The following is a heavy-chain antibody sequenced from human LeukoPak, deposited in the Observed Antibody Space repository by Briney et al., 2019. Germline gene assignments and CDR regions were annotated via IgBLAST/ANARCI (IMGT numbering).Heavy chain of an antibody. D-gene: IGHD3-10*01. V-gene: IGHV3-74*01. CDR1: GFTFRNYW. J-gene: IGHJ3*02. CDR2: INRDGSIT. CDR3: ACEGGTHYYSSGSYAFDI. Sequence: PGGSLRLSCAASGFTFRNYWMHWVRQAPGEGLVWVSRINRDGSITNYADSVKGRFTISRDNVKNTLYLQMNSLRAEDTAVYHCACEGGTHYYSSGSYAFDIWGRGTMVTVSS.